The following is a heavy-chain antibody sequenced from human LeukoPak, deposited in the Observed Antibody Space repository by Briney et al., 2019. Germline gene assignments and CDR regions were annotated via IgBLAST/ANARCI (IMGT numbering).Heavy chain of an antibody. CDR3: AKAHDYGVRSLDY. CDR2: ISGSGGST. CDR1: GFTFSSYG. J-gene: IGHJ4*02. D-gene: IGHD4-17*01. V-gene: IGHV3-23*01. Sequence: PGGSLRLSCAASGFTFSSYGMSWVRQAPGKGLEWVSAISGSGGSTYYADSVKGRFTISRDNSKNTLYLQMNSLRAEDTAVYYCAKAHDYGVRSLDYWGQGTLVTVSS.